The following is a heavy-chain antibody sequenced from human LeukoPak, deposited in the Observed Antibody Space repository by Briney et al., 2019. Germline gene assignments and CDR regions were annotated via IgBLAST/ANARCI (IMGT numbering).Heavy chain of an antibody. CDR2: IKQDGSEK. Sequence: PGGSLSLSCAASGFTFSSYWMSWVRQAPGKGLEWVANIKQDGSEKYYVDSVKGRFTISRDNAKNSLYLQMNSLRAEGTAVYYCSRDPDPYYLDYSGQGTLVTVSS. CDR3: SRDPDPYYLDY. CDR1: GFTFSSYW. V-gene: IGHV3-7*01. J-gene: IGHJ4*02.